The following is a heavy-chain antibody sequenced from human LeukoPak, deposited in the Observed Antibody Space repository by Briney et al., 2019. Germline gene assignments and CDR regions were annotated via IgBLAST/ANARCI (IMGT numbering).Heavy chain of an antibody. CDR3: ARGGYYGSGNDFRFDP. CDR2: IYYSGST. J-gene: IGHJ5*02. V-gene: IGHV4-59*01. CDR1: GGSFSGYY. D-gene: IGHD3-10*01. Sequence: SETLSLTCAVYGGSFSGYYWSWIRQPPGKGLEWIGDIYYSGSTNYNPSLKSRVTISVDTSKNQLSLRLTSVTAADTAVYYCARGGYYGSGNDFRFDPWGQGTLVTVSS.